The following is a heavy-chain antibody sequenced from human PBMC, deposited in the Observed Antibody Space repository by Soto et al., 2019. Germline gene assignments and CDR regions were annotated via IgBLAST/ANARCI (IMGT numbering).Heavy chain of an antibody. V-gene: IGHV1-18*01. CDR2: ITPNNGDT. J-gene: IGHJ4*02. D-gene: IGHD2-15*01. CDR3: ARMVTCSSGRYYSRPLDF. CDR1: GYIFDTYG. Sequence: QVHLLQSGAEVKKPGASVKVSCKASGYIFDTYGISWVRQAPGQGLEWLGWITPNNGDTNYAQKGQGRFTVTTDTSTTTAHMQLRNVRPADTAMYYCARMVTCSSGRYYSRPLDFWGQGTLVSVSS.